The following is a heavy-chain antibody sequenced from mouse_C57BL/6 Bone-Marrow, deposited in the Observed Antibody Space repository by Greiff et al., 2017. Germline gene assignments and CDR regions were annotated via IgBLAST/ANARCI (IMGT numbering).Heavy chain of an antibody. D-gene: IGHD2-4*01. CDR1: GYSFTGYY. CDR3: ARVPYDYGGDCDY. Sequence: VQLQQSGPELVKPGASVKISCKASGYSFTGYYMNWVKQSPEKSLEWIGEINPSTGGTTYTQKFKAKATLTVDKSSSTAYMQLKSLTSEDSAVYYCARVPYDYGGDCDYWGQGTTLTVSS. V-gene: IGHV1-42*01. J-gene: IGHJ2*01. CDR2: INPSTGGT.